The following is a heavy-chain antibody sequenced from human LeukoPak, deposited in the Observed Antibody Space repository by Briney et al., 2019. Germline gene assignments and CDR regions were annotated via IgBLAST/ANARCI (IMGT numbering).Heavy chain of an antibody. V-gene: IGHV4-59*01. J-gene: IGHJ4*02. Sequence: PSETLSLTCTVSGGSISSYYWSWIRQPPGKGLEWIGYIYYSGSTNYNPSLKSRVTISVDTSKNQFSLKLSSVTAADTAVYYCARGSSCYYDSSGYQPLDYWGQGTLVTVSS. CDR3: ARGSSCYYDSSGYQPLDY. CDR2: IYYSGST. CDR1: GGSISSYY. D-gene: IGHD3-22*01.